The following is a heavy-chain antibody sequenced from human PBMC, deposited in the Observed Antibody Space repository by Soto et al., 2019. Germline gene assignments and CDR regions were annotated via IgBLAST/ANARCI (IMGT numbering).Heavy chain of an antibody. CDR1: GFTFSTYS. V-gene: IGHV3-48*02. D-gene: IGHD6-6*01. J-gene: IGHJ6*02. CDR3: ARMDSNSFRFANYYYGMAV. CDR2: ISSSSNTI. Sequence: GGSLRLSCAASGFTFSTYSMNWVRQGPGKGLEWVSYISSSSNTIYYADSVKGRFGISRDNAKSSLYLQMNSLRDEDTAVYYCARMDSNSFRFANYYYGMAVWGQGTTVTVSS.